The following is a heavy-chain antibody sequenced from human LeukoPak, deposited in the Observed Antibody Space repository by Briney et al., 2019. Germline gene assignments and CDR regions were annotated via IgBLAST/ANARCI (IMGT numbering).Heavy chain of an antibody. Sequence: ASVKVSCKASGYTFTYYYMHWVRQAPGQGLEWMGIINPRGGSTSYAQKFQGRVTMTRDTSTSTVYMELSSLRSEDTAVYYCARDTADYYYDSSGYYFDYWGQGTLVTVSS. CDR1: GYTFTYYY. CDR2: INPRGGST. J-gene: IGHJ4*02. D-gene: IGHD3-22*01. V-gene: IGHV1-46*01. CDR3: ARDTADYYYDSSGYYFDY.